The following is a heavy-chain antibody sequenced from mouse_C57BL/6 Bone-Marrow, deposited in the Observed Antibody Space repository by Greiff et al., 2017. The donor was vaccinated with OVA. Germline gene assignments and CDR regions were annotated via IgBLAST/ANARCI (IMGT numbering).Heavy chain of an antibody. CDR1: GYTFTDYY. V-gene: IGHV1-26*01. CDR3: AKESLLSRVAY. CDR2: INPNNGGT. J-gene: IGHJ3*01. D-gene: IGHD2-10*01. Sequence: EVQLQQSGPELVKPGASVKISCKASGYTFTDYYMNWVKQSHGKSLEWIGDINPNNGGTSYNQKFKGKATLTVDKSSSTAYMELRSLTSEDSAVYYCAKESLLSRVAYWGQGTLVTVSA.